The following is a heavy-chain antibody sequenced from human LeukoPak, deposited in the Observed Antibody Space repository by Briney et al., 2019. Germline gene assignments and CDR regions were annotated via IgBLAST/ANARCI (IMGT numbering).Heavy chain of an antibody. V-gene: IGHV1-18*01. CDR2: ISAYNGNK. J-gene: IGHJ4*02. CDR1: GYTFMAYG. D-gene: IGHD3-22*01. Sequence: ASVKVSCKTSGYTFMAYGISWVRQAPGQGLEWMAWISAYNGNKNFAQKLQGRVTMTTDTSTSTAYMELRSLRFDDTAVYYCATESRSSSGYYCIFDYWGQGTLVTVSS. CDR3: ATESRSSSGYYCIFDY.